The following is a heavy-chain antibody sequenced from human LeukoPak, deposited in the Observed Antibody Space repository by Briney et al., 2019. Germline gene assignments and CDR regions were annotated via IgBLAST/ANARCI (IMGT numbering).Heavy chain of an antibody. CDR2: ISGSGGST. V-gene: IGHV3-23*01. CDR1: GFTFSSYA. CDR3: AKDIPTLNVLLWFGESDY. D-gene: IGHD3-10*01. J-gene: IGHJ4*02. Sequence: PGGSLRLSCAASGFTFSSYAMSWVRQAPGKGLEWVSAISGSGGSTYYADSVKGRFTNSRDNSKNTLYLQMNSLRAEDTAVYYCAKDIPTLNVLLWFGESDYRGQGTLVTVSS.